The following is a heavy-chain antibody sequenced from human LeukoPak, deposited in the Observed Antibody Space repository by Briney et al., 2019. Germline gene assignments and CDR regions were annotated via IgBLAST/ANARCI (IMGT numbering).Heavy chain of an antibody. CDR3: ARDSVGARYYFDY. V-gene: IGHV1-2*02. CDR1: GYTFTGYY. D-gene: IGHD1-26*01. CDR2: INPNSGGT. Sequence: GASVKVSCKASGYTFTGYYMHWVRQAPGQGLEWMGWINPNSGGTNYAQKFQGRVTMTRDTSISTAYMELSRLRSDDTAVYYCARDSVGARYYFDYWGQGTLVTVSS. J-gene: IGHJ4*02.